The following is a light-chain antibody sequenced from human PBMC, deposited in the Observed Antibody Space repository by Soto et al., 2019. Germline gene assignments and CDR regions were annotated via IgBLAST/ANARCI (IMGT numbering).Light chain of an antibody. CDR3: QQYNSYWA. CDR1: QSISSW. V-gene: IGKV1-5*03. CDR2: KAS. J-gene: IGKJ1*01. Sequence: DIQMTQSPSTLSASVGDGVTITCRASQSISSWLAWYQQKPGKAPKLLIYKASSLESGVPSRFSDSGSGTEFTLTISSLQPADFATFYCQQYNSYWAFGQGTKVEIK.